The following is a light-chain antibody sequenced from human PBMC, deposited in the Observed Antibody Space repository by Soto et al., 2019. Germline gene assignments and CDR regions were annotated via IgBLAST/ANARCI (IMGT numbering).Light chain of an antibody. CDR3: QQLHNYPLT. V-gene: IGKV1-9*01. J-gene: IGKJ5*01. Sequence: IQLTQSPSSLSASVGARVTITCRASQGISSYLAWFQQKPRRPPKLLIYAASTLQTGVPSRFSGSGSGTDFTLTISSLQPEDFATYYCQQLHNYPLTFGQGTRLEIK. CDR1: QGISSY. CDR2: AAS.